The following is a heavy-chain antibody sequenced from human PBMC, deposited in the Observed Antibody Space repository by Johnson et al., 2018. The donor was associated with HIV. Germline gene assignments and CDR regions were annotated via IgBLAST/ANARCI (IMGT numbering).Heavy chain of an antibody. CDR3: AILPDYYASSGYYHDDAFDI. CDR2: SGGAGST. D-gene: IGHD3-22*01. CDR1: GFTVSSNY. Sequence: VQLVESGGGLIQPGGSLRLSCAASGFTVSSNYMSWVRQAPGKGMEWVSGISGGAGSTYYADSVKGRFTISRDNSNNTLSLHMSSLRAEDTAVYYCAILPDYYASSGYYHDDAFDIWGQGTMVTVSS. V-gene: IGHV3-53*01. J-gene: IGHJ3*02.